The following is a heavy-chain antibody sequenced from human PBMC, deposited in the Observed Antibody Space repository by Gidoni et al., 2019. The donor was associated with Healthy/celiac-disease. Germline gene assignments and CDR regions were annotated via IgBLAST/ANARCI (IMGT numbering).Heavy chain of an antibody. J-gene: IGHJ4*02. CDR1: GFTFSSDW. Sequence: EVQLVESGGGLVQRGGSLRLSCAASGFTFSSDWMSWVRQAPGKGLEGVADIKQDGSEKYYVDSVKGRFTISRDNAKNSLYLQMNSLRAEDTAVYYCARGVYYFDYWGQGTLVTVSS. CDR2: IKQDGSEK. V-gene: IGHV3-7*01. CDR3: ARGVYYFDY.